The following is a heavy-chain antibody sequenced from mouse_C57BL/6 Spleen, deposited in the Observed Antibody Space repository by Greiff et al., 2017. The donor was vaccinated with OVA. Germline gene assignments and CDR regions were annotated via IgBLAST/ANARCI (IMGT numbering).Heavy chain of an antibody. CDR2: INPSSGYT. V-gene: IGHV1-7*01. J-gene: IGHJ2*01. Sequence: QVQLKQSGAELAKPGASVKLSCKASGYTFTSYWMHWVKQRPGQGLEWIGYINPSSGYTKYNQKFKDKATLTADTSSSTAYMQLSSLTYEDSAVYYCARSYDYDASYYFDYWGQGTTLTVSS. D-gene: IGHD2-4*01. CDR3: ARSYDYDASYYFDY. CDR1: GYTFTSYW.